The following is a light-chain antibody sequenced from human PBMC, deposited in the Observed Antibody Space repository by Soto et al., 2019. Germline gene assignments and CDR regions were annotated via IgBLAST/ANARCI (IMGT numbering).Light chain of an antibody. V-gene: IGKV3-20*01. CDR2: GAS. Sequence: EIVLTQSPGTLSLSPGERATLSCRASQSVSSSYLAWYQQKPGQAPRLLIYGASSRPTSIPDRFSGSGSGTDFTLTISGLEPEDCAVSYYEAYGSSPLFTCGPGTKVDIK. CDR1: QSVSSSY. CDR3: EAYGSSPLFT. J-gene: IGKJ3*01.